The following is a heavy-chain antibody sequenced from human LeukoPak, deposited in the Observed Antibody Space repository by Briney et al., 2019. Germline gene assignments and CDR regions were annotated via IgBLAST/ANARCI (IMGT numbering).Heavy chain of an antibody. CDR2: ISSSGSII. V-gene: IGHV3-48*04. CDR1: GFTFSSYG. CDR3: ARDLYYYDSSGYFDY. Sequence: GRSLRLSCAASGFTFSSYGMHWVRQAPGKGLEWVSYISSSGSIIYYADSVKGRFTISRDNAKNSLYLQMNSLRAEDTAVYYCARDLYYYDSSGYFDYWGQGTLVTVSS. D-gene: IGHD3-22*01. J-gene: IGHJ4*02.